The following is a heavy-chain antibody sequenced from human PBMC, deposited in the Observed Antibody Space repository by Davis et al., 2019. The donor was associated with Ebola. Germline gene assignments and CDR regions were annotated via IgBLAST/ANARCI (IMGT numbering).Heavy chain of an antibody. CDR3: ARLMYSTSSSDWYFDL. CDR2: IYPDDSDI. CDR1: GYNFANYW. Sequence: GESLKISCKGSGYNFANYWIGWVRQMPGKGLAWMGIIYPDDSDISYSPSFQDQDNISGDKSISDAYLQWSSLKASDTAMYYCARLMYSTSSSDWYFDLWGRGTLVTGSS. V-gene: IGHV5-51*01. J-gene: IGHJ2*01. D-gene: IGHD6-6*01.